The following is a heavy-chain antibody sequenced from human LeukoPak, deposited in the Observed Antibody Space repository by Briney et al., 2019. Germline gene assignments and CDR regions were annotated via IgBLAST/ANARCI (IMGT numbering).Heavy chain of an antibody. D-gene: IGHD6-19*01. CDR1: GFTFSSYS. CDR2: ISSSSSTI. Sequence: PGGSLRLSCAASGFTFSSYSMNWVRQAPGKGLEWVSYISSSSSTIYYADSVKGRFTISRDNAKNSLYLQMNSLRAEDTAVYYCARDYLMAVAGTGYGMDVWGQGTTVTVSS. J-gene: IGHJ6*02. V-gene: IGHV3-48*01. CDR3: ARDYLMAVAGTGYGMDV.